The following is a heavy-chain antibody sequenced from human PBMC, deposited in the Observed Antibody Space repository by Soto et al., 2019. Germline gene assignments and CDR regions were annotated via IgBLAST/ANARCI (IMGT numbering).Heavy chain of an antibody. CDR3: ARGQVVAAQH. CDR1: GGSISSGGYS. Sequence: PSETLSLTCAVSGGSISSGGYSWSWIRQPPGKGLEWIGSIYYSGSTYYNPSLKSRVTISVDRSKNQFSLKLSSVTAADTAVYYCARGQVVAAQHWGQATLVTVSS. CDR2: IYYSGST. D-gene: IGHD2-15*01. V-gene: IGHV4-30-2*01. J-gene: IGHJ4*02.